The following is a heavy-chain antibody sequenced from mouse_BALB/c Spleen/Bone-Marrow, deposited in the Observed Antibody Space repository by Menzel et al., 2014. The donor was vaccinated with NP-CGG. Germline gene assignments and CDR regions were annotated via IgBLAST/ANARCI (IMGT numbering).Heavy chain of an antibody. V-gene: IGHV7-3*02. CDR1: GLTFTDYY. CDR2: IRNKANGYTT. J-gene: IGHJ2*01. Sequence: EVKLVESGGGLVQPGGSLRLSCATSGLTFTDYYMNWVRQPPGKALEWLGFIRNKANGYTTEYSASVKGRFTISRDNSQNILYLQMNTLRAEDSATYYCARDKGRVFFDYRGQGTTLTVSS. CDR3: ARDKGRVFFDY.